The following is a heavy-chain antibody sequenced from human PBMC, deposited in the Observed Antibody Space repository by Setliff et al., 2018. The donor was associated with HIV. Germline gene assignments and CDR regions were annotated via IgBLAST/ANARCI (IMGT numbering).Heavy chain of an antibody. D-gene: IGHD3-22*01. CDR2: IYKAGKT. CDR3: ARDYFDSSAYHYGFGAFDI. Sequence: GGSLRLSCEASGFRVTDTYMAWVRQAPGKGLEWVTLIYKAGKTYYADFVKGRFTIARDDTKNTVSLQMTNLRSEDTAVYYCARDYFDSSAYHYGFGAFDIWGQGTMVTVSS. J-gene: IGHJ3*02. CDR1: GFRVTDTY. V-gene: IGHV3-53*05.